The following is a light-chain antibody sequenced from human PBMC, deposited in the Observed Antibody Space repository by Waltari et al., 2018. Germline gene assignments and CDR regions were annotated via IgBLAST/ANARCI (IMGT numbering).Light chain of an antibody. CDR2: DAS. Sequence: EIVLTQSPGTLSLSPGERATLSCRASQSVSNNFLAWYQQKPGQAPRLLIYDASTRATGIPDRFSGSGSGTDFTLTISGLEPEDFVVYYCQQYGNSPKTFGPGTKVDIK. CDR1: QSVSNNF. CDR3: QQYGNSPKT. V-gene: IGKV3-20*01. J-gene: IGKJ3*01.